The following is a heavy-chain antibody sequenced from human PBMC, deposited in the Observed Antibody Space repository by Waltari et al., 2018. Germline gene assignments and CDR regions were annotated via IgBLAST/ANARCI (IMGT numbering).Heavy chain of an antibody. CDR1: GGTFSSYT. J-gene: IGHJ4*02. D-gene: IGHD2-15*01. V-gene: IGHV1-69*08. CDR2: IIRILGRA. Sequence: QVQLVQSGAEVKKPGSSVKVSCKASGGTFSSYTISWVRQAPGQGLEWMGRIIRILGRANYAQKFQGRATITADKSTSTAYMELSSLRSEDTAVYYCARDSGYCSGGSCYPDYWGQGTLVTVSS. CDR3: ARDSGYCSGGSCYPDY.